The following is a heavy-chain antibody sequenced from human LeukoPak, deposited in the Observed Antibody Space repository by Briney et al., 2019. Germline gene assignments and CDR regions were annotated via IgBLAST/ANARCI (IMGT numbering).Heavy chain of an antibody. CDR1: GGTISSYY. D-gene: IGHD3-9*01. CDR3: ARTRQGELRYFDWLGNWFDP. Sequence: SETLSLTCTVSGGTISSYYWSWIRQPPGKGLEWIGDIYYSGSTNYNPALMSRVTISVDTSKHQFSLKLSSVTAADTAVYYCARTRQGELRYFDWLGNWFDPWGQGTLVTVSS. J-gene: IGHJ5*02. CDR2: IYYSGST. V-gene: IGHV4-59*01.